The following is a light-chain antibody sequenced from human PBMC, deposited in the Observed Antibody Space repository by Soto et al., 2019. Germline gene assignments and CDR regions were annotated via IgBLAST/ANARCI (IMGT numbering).Light chain of an antibody. Sequence: DIQMTQSPSSLSASVGDRVSVTCRASQSISTFLNWYQQRPGEAPKLLIYAASSLQSGVPSRFSGSGSGADFTLTIGSLQPEDFATYYCQQRYTTPLTFGQGTKVEVK. V-gene: IGKV1-39*01. CDR1: QSISTF. CDR3: QQRYTTPLT. J-gene: IGKJ1*01. CDR2: AAS.